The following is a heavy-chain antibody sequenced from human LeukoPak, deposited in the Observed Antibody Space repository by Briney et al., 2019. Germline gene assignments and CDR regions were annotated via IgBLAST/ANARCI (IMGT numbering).Heavy chain of an antibody. V-gene: IGHV4-39*01. CDR3: ARPQAGSMIDY. Sequence: SETLSLTCTVSGVSISSSSYYWGRIRQPPGQGLEWIGSIYYSGSTYYNPSLKSRVTISVDTSKNQFPLKLSSVTAADTAVYYCARPQAGSMIDYWGQGTLVTVSS. CDR1: GVSISSSSYY. D-gene: IGHD3-10*01. CDR2: IYYSGST. J-gene: IGHJ4*02.